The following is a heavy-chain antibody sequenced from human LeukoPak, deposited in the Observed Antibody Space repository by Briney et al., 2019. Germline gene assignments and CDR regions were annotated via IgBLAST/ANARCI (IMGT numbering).Heavy chain of an antibody. J-gene: IGHJ4*02. CDR1: GFTFSTYS. D-gene: IGHD6-13*01. Sequence: GGSLRLSCAASGFTFSTYSMNWVRQAPGKGLEWVSFISSSSSYIYYADSVKGRFTISRDNAKNSLYLQMNSLRAEDTAVYYCAREAAAAGTPFDYWGQGTLVTVSS. CDR2: ISSSSSYI. V-gene: IGHV3-21*01. CDR3: AREAAAAGTPFDY.